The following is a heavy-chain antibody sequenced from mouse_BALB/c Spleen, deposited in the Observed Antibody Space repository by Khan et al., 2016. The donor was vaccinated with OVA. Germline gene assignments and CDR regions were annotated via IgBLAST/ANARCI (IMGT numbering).Heavy chain of an antibody. Sequence: EVELVESGGGLVKPGGSQKLSCAASGFTFSDYYMYWVRQTPEKRLEWVATISDGGSYTYYPDSVKGRFTISRDDAKNNLYLQMSSLKSEDTAMYYCARGYYGDAFAYWGQGTLVTVSA. CDR2: ISDGGSYT. D-gene: IGHD2-13*01. CDR3: ARGYYGDAFAY. J-gene: IGHJ3*01. CDR1: GFTFSDYY. V-gene: IGHV5-4*02.